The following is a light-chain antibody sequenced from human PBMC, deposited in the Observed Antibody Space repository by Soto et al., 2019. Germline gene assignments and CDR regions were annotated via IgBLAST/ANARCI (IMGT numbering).Light chain of an antibody. CDR2: DAS. CDR3: QQYNSYSPLT. V-gene: IGKV1-5*01. CDR1: QSISSW. J-gene: IGKJ1*01. Sequence: DLQMTQSPSTLSASVGDRVTITCRASQSISSWLARYQQKPGKAPKLLIYDASSLESGVTSRFSGSGSGTEFTLTISSLQPDDFATYYCQQYNSYSPLTFGQGTKVEIK.